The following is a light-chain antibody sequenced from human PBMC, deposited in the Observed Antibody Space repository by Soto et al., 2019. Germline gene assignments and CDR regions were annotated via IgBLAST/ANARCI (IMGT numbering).Light chain of an antibody. CDR3: QHYGDAPQRT. CDR1: HSIASTY. CDR2: GAS. Sequence: ILLTQSPGTLSLSPGERATLSCRASHSIASTYLAWYQQKPGQAPRLLIYGASTRATDIPDRFSGSGSGTDFTSTIDKLGAESFGVYYWQHYGDAPQRTFGQGSKVEIK. J-gene: IGKJ1*01. V-gene: IGKV3-20*01.